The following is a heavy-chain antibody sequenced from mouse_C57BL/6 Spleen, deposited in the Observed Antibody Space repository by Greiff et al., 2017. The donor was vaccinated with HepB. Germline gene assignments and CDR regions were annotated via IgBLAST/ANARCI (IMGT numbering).Heavy chain of an antibody. CDR1: GYTFTSYW. CDR3: ARSYGNSVDDY. Sequence: VKLQQSGAELVKPGASVKMSCKASGYTFTSYWITWVKQRPGQGLEWIGDIYPGSGSTNYNEKFKSKATLTVDTSSSTAYMQLSSLTSEDSAVYYGARSYGNSVDDYWGQGTTLTVSS. J-gene: IGHJ2*01. D-gene: IGHD2-1*01. CDR2: IYPGSGST. V-gene: IGHV1-55*01.